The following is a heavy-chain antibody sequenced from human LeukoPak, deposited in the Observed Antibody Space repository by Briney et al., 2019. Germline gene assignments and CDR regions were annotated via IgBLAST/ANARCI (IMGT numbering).Heavy chain of an antibody. CDR3: ARSCSNSNCFYFDL. Sequence: GESLKISCRGSGYYFTNYWIGWVRQMPGKGLEWMGIIYPGDSDTRYSPSFQGQVTISADKSIGTAYLQWSSLRAPDTAMYYCARSCSNSNCFYFDLWGQGTLVTVSS. CDR2: IYPGDSDT. CDR1: GYYFTNYW. D-gene: IGHD2-2*01. V-gene: IGHV5-51*01. J-gene: IGHJ4*02.